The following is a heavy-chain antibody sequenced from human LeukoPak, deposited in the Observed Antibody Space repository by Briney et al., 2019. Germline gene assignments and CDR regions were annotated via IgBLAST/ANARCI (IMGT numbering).Heavy chain of an antibody. D-gene: IGHD1-26*01. CDR3: AKGGSDYDDHGYSFDY. V-gene: IGHV3-21*04. Sequence: PGGSLRLSCAASGFTFSSYSMDWVRQAPGKGLEWVSCISSSSSYIYYADSVKGRFTISRDNAKNSLYLQMNSLRAEDTAVYYCAKGGSDYDDHGYSFDYWGQGALVTVSS. CDR2: ISSSSSYI. CDR1: GFTFSSYS. J-gene: IGHJ4*02.